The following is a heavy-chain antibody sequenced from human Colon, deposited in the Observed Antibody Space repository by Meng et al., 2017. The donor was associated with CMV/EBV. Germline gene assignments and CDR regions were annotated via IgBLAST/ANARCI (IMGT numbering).Heavy chain of an antibody. CDR1: RGSITSGSYY. CDR2: IHTSGST. V-gene: IGHV4-61*02. Sequence: QVQLQGSGPGLGNPSQTLSHTCTVSRGSITSGSYYWSWIRQPAGKGGKGLEWIGRIHTSGSTNYNPSLTSRVTISLDTSKNQFSLKLSSVTAADTAIYFCARGIVAGTGIWGQGTLVTVSS. J-gene: IGHJ4*02. D-gene: IGHD6-19*01. CDR3: ARGIVAGTGI.